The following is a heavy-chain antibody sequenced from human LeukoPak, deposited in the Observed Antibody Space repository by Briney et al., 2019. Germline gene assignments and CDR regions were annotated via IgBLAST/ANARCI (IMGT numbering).Heavy chain of an antibody. D-gene: IGHD4-11*01. J-gene: IGHJ6*03. CDR1: GFTFSSYR. CDR3: ANAPTTVTTPLIGFYYYYMDV. CDR2: ISSSSSYI. V-gene: IGHV3-21*04. Sequence: GGSLRLSCAASGFTFSSYRMNWVRQAPGKGREWVSSISSSSSYIYYADSMKGRFTISRDNAKNSLYMQMNSLRAEDTAVYYCANAPTTVTTPLIGFYYYYMDVWGKGTTLTASS.